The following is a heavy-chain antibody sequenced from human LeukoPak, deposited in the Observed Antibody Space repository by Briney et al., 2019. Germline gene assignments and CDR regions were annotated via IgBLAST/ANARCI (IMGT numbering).Heavy chain of an antibody. CDR2: INPNSGGT. J-gene: IGHJ4*02. Sequence: VASVKVSCKASGYTFTGYYMHWVRQAPGQGLEWMGWINPNSGGTNYAQKFQGRVTMTRDTSISTAYMELSRLRSDDTAVYYCARDVPITMVRGVIVHYWGQGTLVTVSS. V-gene: IGHV1-2*02. CDR1: GYTFTGYY. D-gene: IGHD3-10*01. CDR3: ARDVPITMVRGVIVHY.